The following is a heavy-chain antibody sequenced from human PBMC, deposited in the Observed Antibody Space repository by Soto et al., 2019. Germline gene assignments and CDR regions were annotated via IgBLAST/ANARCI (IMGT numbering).Heavy chain of an antibody. CDR1: GGSFSGYY. V-gene: IGHV4-34*01. J-gene: IGHJ4*02. CDR2: INHSGSP. D-gene: IGHD1-26*01. Sequence: QVQLQQWGAGLLKPSETLSLTCAVYGGSFSGYYWSWIRQPPGKGLEWIGEINHSGSPNYNPSLKSRVTISVDTSKNQFSLKLSSVTAADTAVYYCARGSWELVFDYWGQGTLVTVSS. CDR3: ARGSWELVFDY.